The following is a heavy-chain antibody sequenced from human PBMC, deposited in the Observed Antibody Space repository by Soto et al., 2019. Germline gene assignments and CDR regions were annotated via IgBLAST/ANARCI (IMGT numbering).Heavy chain of an antibody. D-gene: IGHD3-3*01. CDR2: IWYDGSNK. Sequence: QVQLVESGGGVVQPGRSLRLSCAASGFTFSSYGMHWVRQAPGKGLEWVAVIWYDGSNKYYADSVKGRFTISRDNSKNTLYLQMNSLRAEDTAVYYCARDSRLNYDFWSGDFDYWGQGTLVTVSS. J-gene: IGHJ4*02. CDR3: ARDSRLNYDFWSGDFDY. CDR1: GFTFSSYG. V-gene: IGHV3-33*01.